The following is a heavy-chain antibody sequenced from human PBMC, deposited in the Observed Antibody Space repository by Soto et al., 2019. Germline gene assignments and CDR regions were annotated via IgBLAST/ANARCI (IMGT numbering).Heavy chain of an antibody. CDR2: ISSNRATI. J-gene: IGHJ4*02. D-gene: IGHD4-17*01. CDR3: VKDMNWGGMTTIHYFDS. V-gene: IGHV3-9*02. CDR1: GFIADDYA. Sequence: EVQLVESGGGLVQPGRSLRLSCVASGFIADDYAMHWVRQARGKGREWVSGISSNRATINYEDTVKGQFTISRDNAKTSLFLQMNSLRPKDTAFSECVKDMNWGGMTTIHYFDSWGQGTLVTVSS.